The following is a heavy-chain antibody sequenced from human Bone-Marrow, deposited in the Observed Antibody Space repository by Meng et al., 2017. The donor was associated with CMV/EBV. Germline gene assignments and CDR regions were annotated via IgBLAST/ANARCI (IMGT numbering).Heavy chain of an antibody. CDR3: ARGGIVGARNYYGMDV. CDR1: GFTFSSYW. J-gene: IGHJ6*02. D-gene: IGHD1-26*01. Sequence: GESLKISCPASGFTFSSYWMHWVRQAPGKGLVWVSRINRDGSSTSYADSVKGRFTISRDNAKNTPYLQMNSLRAEDTAVYYCARGGIVGARNYYGMDVWGQGTTVTVSS. CDR2: INRDGSST. V-gene: IGHV3-74*01.